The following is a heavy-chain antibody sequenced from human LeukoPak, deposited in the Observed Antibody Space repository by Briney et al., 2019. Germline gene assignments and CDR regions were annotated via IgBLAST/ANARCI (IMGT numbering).Heavy chain of an antibody. D-gene: IGHD3-22*01. CDR3: TTEEVVITTGY. Sequence: GGSLRLSCAASGFTFSNAWMSWVRQAPGKGLEWVGRIKSKTDGGTTDYAAPVKGKFTISRDDSKNPLYLQMNTLKTAATAVYYCTTEEVVITTGYWGQGTLVTVSS. V-gene: IGHV3-15*01. CDR1: GFTFSNAW. J-gene: IGHJ4*02. CDR2: IKSKTDGGTT.